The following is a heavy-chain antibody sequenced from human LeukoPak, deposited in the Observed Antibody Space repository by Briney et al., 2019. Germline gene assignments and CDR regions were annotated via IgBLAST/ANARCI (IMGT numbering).Heavy chain of an antibody. J-gene: IGHJ4*02. CDR3: AEGEWEQLLDY. D-gene: IGHD5-24*01. CDR1: GHTLTELS. Sequence: GASVKVSCKVSGHTLTELSLHWVRQAAGKGLEWMGGFDPGDGKIIYAQKFQGRVTMTEDTPTETAYMEFNSLRSEDTAVYYCAEGEWEQLLDYWGQGTLVTVSS. CDR2: FDPGDGKI. V-gene: IGHV1-24*01.